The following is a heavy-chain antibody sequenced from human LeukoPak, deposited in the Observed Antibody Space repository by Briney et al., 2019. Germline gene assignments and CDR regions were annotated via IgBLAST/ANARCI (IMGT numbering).Heavy chain of an antibody. CDR3: ARDLFPPEGP. CDR1: GGTFSSYA. CDR2: IIPILGIA. D-gene: IGHD3-10*02. J-gene: IGHJ5*02. Sequence: SVKVSCKASGGTFSSYAISWVRQAPGQGLEWMGRIIPILGIANYAQKFQGRVTITADESTSTAYMELSSLRSEDTAVYYCARDLFPPEGPWGQGTLVTVSS. V-gene: IGHV1-69*04.